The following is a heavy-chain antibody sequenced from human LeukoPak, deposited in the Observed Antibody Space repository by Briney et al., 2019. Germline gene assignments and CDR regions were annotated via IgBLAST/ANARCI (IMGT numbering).Heavy chain of an antibody. CDR1: GFIVSRYW. D-gene: IGHD2-15*01. CDR2: IKEDGSEK. J-gene: IGHJ4*02. CDR3: ARDLGVCSGGTCYSVYDY. Sequence: PGGSLRLSCAASGFIVSRYWMSWVRQAPGKGLEWVADIKEDGSEKHCVDSVKGRFTISRDNAENSLYLQMNSLRAEDTAIYYCARDLGVCSGGTCYSVYDYWGQGNLVTVSS. V-gene: IGHV3-7*01.